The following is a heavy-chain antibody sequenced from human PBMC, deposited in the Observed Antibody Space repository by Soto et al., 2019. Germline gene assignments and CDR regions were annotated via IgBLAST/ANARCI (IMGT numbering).Heavy chain of an antibody. V-gene: IGHV1-2*04. D-gene: IGHD6-13*01. CDR1: GYTFSDYY. J-gene: IGHJ4*01. Sequence: ASVKVSCKASGYTFSDYYIHWVRQAPGQGLEWMGWINPDTGGTDYEQKFQGWVTMTRDTSISTAYMELSSLKSDDTAVYYCARAGGRHGSSWYRGGYDYWG. CDR3: ARAGGRHGSSWYRGGYDY. CDR2: INPDTGGT.